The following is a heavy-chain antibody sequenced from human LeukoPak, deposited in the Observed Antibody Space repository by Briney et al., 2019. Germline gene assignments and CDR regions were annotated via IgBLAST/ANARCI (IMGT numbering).Heavy chain of an antibody. CDR3: ARGRTGAAALDF. CDR1: GGSFSGHY. D-gene: IGHD6-25*01. J-gene: IGHJ4*02. CDR2: STHSGST. V-gene: IGHV4-34*01. Sequence: SETLSLTCAVYGGSFSGHYWTWIRQTPGKGLEWIGESTHSGSTNYNPSLKSRLTISVDTFKNQFSLKLTSVSAADTAVYHCARGRTGAAALDFWGPGTLVTVSS.